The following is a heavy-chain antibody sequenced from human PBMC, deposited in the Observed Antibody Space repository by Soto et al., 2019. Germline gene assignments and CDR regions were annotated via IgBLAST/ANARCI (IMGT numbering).Heavy chain of an antibody. D-gene: IGHD2-21*02. J-gene: IGHJ3*02. V-gene: IGHV3-30*18. CDR1: GFTFSSYG. Sequence: GGSLRLSCAASGFTFSSYGMHWVRQAPGKGLEWVAVISYDGSNKYYADSVKGRFTISRDNSKNTLYLQMNSLRAEDTAVYYCTKEFGDTAFDIWGQGTRVTVSS. CDR2: ISYDGSNK. CDR3: TKEFGDTAFDI.